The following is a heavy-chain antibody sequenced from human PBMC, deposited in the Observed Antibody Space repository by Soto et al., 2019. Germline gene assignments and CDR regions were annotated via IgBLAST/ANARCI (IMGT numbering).Heavy chain of an antibody. CDR3: XXXXXXXXXXYFDP. J-gene: IGHJ5*02. CDR1: GDTISTGGYS. CDR2: TYHSGNP. Sequence: QLQLQESGSRLVKSSETLSLTCAVSGDTISTGGYSWAWIRQPPGKPLEWIGHTYHSGNPYYNPSLQSRVIISVDRSKXQFSXXXXXXXXXXXXXXXXXXXXXXXXXXYFDPWGQGTLVT. V-gene: IGHV4-30-2*01.